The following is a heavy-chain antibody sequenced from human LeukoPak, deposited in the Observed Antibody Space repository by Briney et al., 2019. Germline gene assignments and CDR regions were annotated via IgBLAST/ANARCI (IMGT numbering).Heavy chain of an antibody. V-gene: IGHV3-23*01. CDR1: GFTFNNYA. J-gene: IGHJ5*01. Sequence: GGSLRLSCAASGFTFNNYAMSWVRQAPGKGLEWVSAISASGGTTYYADSVKGRFTISGDNSENTLFLQMNSLRAEDTAVYYCAKEPREYCSSTSCPNWFDSWGQGTLVTVSS. CDR2: ISASGGTT. CDR3: AKEPREYCSSTSCPNWFDS. D-gene: IGHD2-2*01.